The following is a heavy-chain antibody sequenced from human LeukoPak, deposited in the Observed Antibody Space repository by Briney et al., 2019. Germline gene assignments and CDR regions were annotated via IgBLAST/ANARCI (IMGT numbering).Heavy chain of an antibody. CDR3: ARGYSSSWYTAEYFQH. Sequence: PGGSLRLSCVASGFTFRRYDMHWVRQAPGKGLGWVAVIANDGRNEIYADSVKGRFTISRDNSKNTLYLQMNSLRAEDTAVYYCARGYSSSWYTAEYFQHWGQGTLVTVSS. CDR1: GFTFRRYD. D-gene: IGHD6-13*01. J-gene: IGHJ1*01. V-gene: IGHV3-30*04. CDR2: IANDGRNE.